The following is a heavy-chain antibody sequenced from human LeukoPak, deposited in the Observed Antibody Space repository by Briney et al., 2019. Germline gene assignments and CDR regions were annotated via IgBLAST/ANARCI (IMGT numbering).Heavy chain of an antibody. CDR2: INPNSGGT. CDR3: ARGILAVAGSHLLHY. V-gene: IGHV1-2*06. D-gene: IGHD6-19*01. Sequence: ASVKVSCKASGYIFTGYYMHWVRQAPGQGLEWMGRINPNSGGTNYAQKFQGRVTMTRDTSISTAYMELSRLRSDDTAVYYCARGILAVAGSHLLHYWGQGTLVTVSS. CDR1: GYIFTGYY. J-gene: IGHJ4*02.